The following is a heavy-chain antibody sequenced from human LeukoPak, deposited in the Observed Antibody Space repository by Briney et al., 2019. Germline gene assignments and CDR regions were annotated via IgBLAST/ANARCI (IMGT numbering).Heavy chain of an antibody. Sequence: PGGSLRLSCAASGFIFSSYAMSWVRQAPGKGLEWVSTISGSGGSTYYADSVKGRFTISRDNSKNTLYLQMNSLRAEDTAVYYCAKDLWMQVWFPLWGQGTLVTVSS. J-gene: IGHJ4*02. D-gene: IGHD5-18*01. CDR3: AKDLWMQVWFPL. CDR2: ISGSGGST. V-gene: IGHV3-23*01. CDR1: GFIFSSYA.